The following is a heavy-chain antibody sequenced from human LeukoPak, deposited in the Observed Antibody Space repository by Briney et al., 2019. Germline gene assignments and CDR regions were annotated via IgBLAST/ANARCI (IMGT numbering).Heavy chain of an antibody. V-gene: IGHV3-48*03. CDR3: VREDRYFFDY. CDR1: GFRFSSYE. J-gene: IGHJ4*02. CDR2: IGNTGRTI. Sequence: GGSLRLSCAASGFRFSSYEMNWVRQAPGRGLEWVSYIGNTGRTIYYVDSVKGRFTVSRDNAKNSLYLQMNSLRAEDTAIYYCVREDRYFFDYWGQGTLVTVSS. D-gene: IGHD1-14*01.